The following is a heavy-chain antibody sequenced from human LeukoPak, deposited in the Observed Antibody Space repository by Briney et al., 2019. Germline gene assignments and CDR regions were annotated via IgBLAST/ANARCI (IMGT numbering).Heavy chain of an antibody. Sequence: SGPTLVHPPRPRTLTYTFSGFSLSTRGVGGGGIGQPQEKALEWLALIYSTHYKRYRPSLKSRLTISNDTSKTHVVLTMTNMDPVDTATYYCSHVDTNGYAPLRHWGQGTLVTVSS. CDR1: GFSLSTRGVG. J-gene: IGHJ4*02. CDR3: SHVDTNGYAPLRH. V-gene: IGHV2-5*01. CDR2: IYSTHYK. D-gene: IGHD2-2*01.